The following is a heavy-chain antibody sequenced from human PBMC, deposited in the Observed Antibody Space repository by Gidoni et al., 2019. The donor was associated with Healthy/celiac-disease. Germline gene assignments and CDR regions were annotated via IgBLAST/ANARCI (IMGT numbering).Heavy chain of an antibody. V-gene: IGHV3-23*01. CDR3: AKGYSSARLFDY. D-gene: IGHD6-19*01. CDR2: ISGSGGST. Sequence: EVQLLESGGGLVQPGGSLILSCAASGFPFSSYAMSWVRQAPGKGLGWVLAISGSGGSTYYADSVKGRFTISRDNSKNTLYLQMNSLRAEDTAVYYCAKGYSSARLFDYWGQGTLVTVSS. CDR1: GFPFSSYA. J-gene: IGHJ4*02.